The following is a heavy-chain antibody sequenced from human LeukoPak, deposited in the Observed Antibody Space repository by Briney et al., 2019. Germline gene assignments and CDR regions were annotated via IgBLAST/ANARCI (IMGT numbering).Heavy chain of an antibody. D-gene: IGHD5-12*01. J-gene: IGHJ6*02. Sequence: ASVKVSCKASGYTFTGYYMHWVRQAPGQGLEWMGWINPNSGGTNYAQKFQGRVTMTRDTSISTAYMELSRLRSDDTAVYYRAREVAPGDYYYGMDVWGQGTTVTVSS. CDR1: GYTFTGYY. CDR3: AREVAPGDYYYGMDV. V-gene: IGHV1-2*02. CDR2: INPNSGGT.